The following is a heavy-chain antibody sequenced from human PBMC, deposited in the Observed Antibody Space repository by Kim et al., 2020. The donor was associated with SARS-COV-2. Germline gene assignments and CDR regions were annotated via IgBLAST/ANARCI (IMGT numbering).Heavy chain of an antibody. Sequence: SETLSLTCAVYGGSFSGYYWSWIRQPPGKGLEWIGEINHSGSTNYNPSLKSRVTISVDTSKNQFSLKLSSVTAADTAVYYCARIPYCSGGSCWYGMDVWGQGTTVTVS. D-gene: IGHD2-15*01. J-gene: IGHJ6*02. CDR2: INHSGST. V-gene: IGHV4-34*01. CDR1: GGSFSGYY. CDR3: ARIPYCSGGSCWYGMDV.